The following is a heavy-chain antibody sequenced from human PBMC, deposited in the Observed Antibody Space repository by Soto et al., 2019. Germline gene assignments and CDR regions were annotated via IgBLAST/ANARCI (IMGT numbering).Heavy chain of an antibody. CDR2: ISYDGSNK. Sequence: QVQLVESGGGVVQPGRSLRLSCAASGFTFSSYAMHWVRQAPGKGLEWVAVISYDGSNKYYADSVKGRFTISRDNSKNTLYLKMNSLRAEDTAVYYCARDAHGSGSYTTDYYYYYGMDVWGQGTTVTVSS. D-gene: IGHD3-10*01. CDR3: ARDAHGSGSYTTDYYYYYGMDV. J-gene: IGHJ6*02. V-gene: IGHV3-30-3*01. CDR1: GFTFSSYA.